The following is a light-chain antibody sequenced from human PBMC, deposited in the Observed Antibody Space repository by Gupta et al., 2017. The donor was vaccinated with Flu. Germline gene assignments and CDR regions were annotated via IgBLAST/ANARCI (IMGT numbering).Light chain of an antibody. V-gene: IGKV1-39*01. CDR3: QQSVSDLVI. CDR2: LDS. J-gene: IGKJ5*01. CDR1: QNIHSY. Sequence: DLQLTQSPSSLSASLGDRVSITCRASQNIHSYLNWYQQKPGKAPKLLIFLDSNLQIGVPSRFSGSGSETDFTPTISGLLPEDFATYFCQQSVSDLVIFGQGTRLDIK.